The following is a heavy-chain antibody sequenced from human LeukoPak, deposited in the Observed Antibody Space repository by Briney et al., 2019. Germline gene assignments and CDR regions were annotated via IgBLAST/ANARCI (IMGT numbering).Heavy chain of an antibody. D-gene: IGHD1-26*01. V-gene: IGHV4-34*01. CDR3: ARHEYSGSYYGLSWFDP. Sequence: PSETLSLTCAVYGGSFSGYYWSWLRQPPGKGLEWIGEINHSGSTNYNPSLKSRVTISVDTSKNQLSLKLSSLTAADTAVYYCARHEYSGSYYGLSWFDPWDQGTLVTVSS. CDR2: INHSGST. CDR1: GGSFSGYY. J-gene: IGHJ5*02.